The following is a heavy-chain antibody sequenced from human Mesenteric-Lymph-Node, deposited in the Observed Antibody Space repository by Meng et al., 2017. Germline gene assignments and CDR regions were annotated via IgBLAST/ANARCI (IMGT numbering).Heavy chain of an antibody. CDR2: ICPGDSNT. Sequence: GESLKISCKGSGYSFTTYWIGWVRQMPGKGLEWMGIICPGDSNTRYSPSFQGQVTISADKSISTAYLQWSSLKASDTAMYYCARTYYYDSSGYYWDYWGQGTLVTVSS. CDR1: GYSFTTYW. CDR3: ARTYYYDSSGYYWDY. V-gene: IGHV5-51*01. J-gene: IGHJ4*02. D-gene: IGHD3-22*01.